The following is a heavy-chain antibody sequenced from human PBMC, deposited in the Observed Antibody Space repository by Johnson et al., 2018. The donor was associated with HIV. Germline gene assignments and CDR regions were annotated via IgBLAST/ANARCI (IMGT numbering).Heavy chain of an antibody. CDR1: GFTFSSYA. V-gene: IGHV3-30*04. J-gene: IGHJ3*02. Sequence: QVQLVESGGGVVQPGRSLRLSCAASGFTFSSYATHWVRQAPGKGLEWVAVISYDGSNKYYADSVKGRFTISRDNSKNTLYLQMNSLRAEDTAVYYCARIGLPYYYGSGSYSLDAFDIWGRGTRGTVSS. CDR2: ISYDGSNK. CDR3: ARIGLPYYYGSGSYSLDAFDI. D-gene: IGHD3-10*01.